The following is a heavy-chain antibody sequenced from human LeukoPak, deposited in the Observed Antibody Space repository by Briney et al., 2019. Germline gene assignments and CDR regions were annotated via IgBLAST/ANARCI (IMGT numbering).Heavy chain of an antibody. D-gene: IGHD5-12*01. J-gene: IGHJ6*02. CDR2: ISAYNGNT. V-gene: IGHV1-18*01. CDR1: GYTFTSYG. Sequence: GASVKVSCKASGYTFTSYGISWVRPAPGQGREWMGWISAYNGNTNYAQKLQGRVTMTTDTSTSTAYMELRSLRSDDTAVYYCARDRGYSGYDYYYYGMDVWGQGTTVTVSS. CDR3: ARDRGYSGYDYYYYGMDV.